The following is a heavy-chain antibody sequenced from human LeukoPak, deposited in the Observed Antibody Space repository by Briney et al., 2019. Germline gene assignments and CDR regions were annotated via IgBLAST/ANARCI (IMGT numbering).Heavy chain of an antibody. Sequence: SETLSLTCTVSGVSISSYYWIWIRQPPGKGLEWIGDIHYSGRANYNPSLKSRVTTSLDTSKNQISLKLSSVTAADTAVCYCARPQTMGSSSPLGYWGQGTLVTVSS. D-gene: IGHD2-2*01. J-gene: IGHJ4*02. V-gene: IGHV4-59*01. CDR3: ARPQTMGSSSPLGY. CDR2: IHYSGRA. CDR1: GVSISSYY.